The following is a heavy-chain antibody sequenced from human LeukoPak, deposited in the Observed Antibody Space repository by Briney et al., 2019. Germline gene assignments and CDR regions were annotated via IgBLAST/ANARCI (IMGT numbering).Heavy chain of an antibody. J-gene: IGHJ4*02. CDR1: GGSVSSGHYY. CDR3: ATGGSPAAAGDY. Sequence: NPSETLSLTCTVSGGSVSSGHYYWSWIRQPPGKGLEWIGYIYNSESTNYNPSLKSRVTISVDTSKNHFSLKLSSVTAADTAVYYCATGGSPAAAGDYWGQGTLVTVSS. V-gene: IGHV4-61*03. D-gene: IGHD6-13*01. CDR2: IYNSEST.